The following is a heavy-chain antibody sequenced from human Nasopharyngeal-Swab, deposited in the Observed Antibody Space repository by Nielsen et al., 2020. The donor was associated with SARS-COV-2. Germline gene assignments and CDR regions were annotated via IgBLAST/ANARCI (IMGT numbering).Heavy chain of an antibody. Sequence: SLKISCAASGFTFSSYGMHWVRQAPGKGLEWVAVIWYDGSNKYYADSVKGRFTISRDNSKNTLYLQMNSLRAEDTAVYYCARETVACHNWFDPWGQGTLVTVSS. CDR2: IWYDGSNK. D-gene: IGHD6-19*01. J-gene: IGHJ5*02. CDR3: ARETVACHNWFDP. V-gene: IGHV3-33*01. CDR1: GFTFSSYG.